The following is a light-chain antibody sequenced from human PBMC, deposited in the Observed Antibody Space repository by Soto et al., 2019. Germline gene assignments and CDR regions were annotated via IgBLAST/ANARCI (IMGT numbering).Light chain of an antibody. CDR2: GAS. V-gene: IGKV3-20*01. Sequence: EIVLTQSPGTLSLSPGKRTTISCRASQSVSSSYLAWYQQKPGQAPRLLIYGASSRATGIPDRFSGSGSGTDFTLTISRLEPEDFAVYYCQQYGSSPPWTFGQGTKVDIK. CDR1: QSVSSSY. J-gene: IGKJ1*01. CDR3: QQYGSSPPWT.